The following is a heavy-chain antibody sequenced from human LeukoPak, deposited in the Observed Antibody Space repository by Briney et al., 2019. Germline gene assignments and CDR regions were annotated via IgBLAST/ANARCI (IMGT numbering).Heavy chain of an antibody. J-gene: IGHJ3*02. CDR1: GGSISSYY. CDR3: ARERKGPIKPLIDHDAFDI. Sequence: SETLSLTCTVSGGSISSYYWSWIRQPPGKGLEWIGYIYYSGSTNYNPSLKSRVTISVDTSKNQFSLKLSSVTAADTAVYYCARERKGPIKPLIDHDAFDIWGQGTMVTVSS. V-gene: IGHV4-59*01. CDR2: IYYSGST.